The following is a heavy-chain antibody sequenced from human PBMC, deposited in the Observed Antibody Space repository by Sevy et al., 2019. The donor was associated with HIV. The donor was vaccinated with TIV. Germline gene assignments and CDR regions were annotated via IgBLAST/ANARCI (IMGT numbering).Heavy chain of an antibody. CDR1: GFNFNNYA. CDR3: ANTAFMDFWNDYYSFYFDF. Sequence: GGSLRLSCAAAGFNFNNYAMTWVRQAPGKGLEWVSGISFSGSKTYYAESVKGRFSISRDPSKNTLYLQMNNVRVEDTAVYFCANTAFMDFWNDYYSFYFDFWGQGTLVTVSS. CDR2: ISFSGSKT. D-gene: IGHD3-3*01. V-gene: IGHV3-23*01. J-gene: IGHJ4*02.